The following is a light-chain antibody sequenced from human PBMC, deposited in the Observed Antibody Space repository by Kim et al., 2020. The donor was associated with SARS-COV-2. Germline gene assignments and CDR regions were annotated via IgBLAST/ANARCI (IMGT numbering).Light chain of an antibody. V-gene: IGKV3-20*01. CDR1: QSVSSY. Sequence: EIVLTQSPATLSLSPGERATLSCRASQSVSSYLAWYQQKPGQAPRLLIYGASSRATGIPDRFSGSGSVTDFTLIISRLEPEDCAVYYCQQYENSPWTFGQGTKVDIK. CDR3: QQYENSPWT. CDR2: GAS. J-gene: IGKJ1*01.